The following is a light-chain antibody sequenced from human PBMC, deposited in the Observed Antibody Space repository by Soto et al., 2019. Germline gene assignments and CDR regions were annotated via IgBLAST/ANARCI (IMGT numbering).Light chain of an antibody. Sequence: EIVLTQSPGTLSLSPGERATLSCRASQSVSSSNLAWYHQKPGQAPRLLIYETSSRATGIPERFSGSGSGTDFTLTISRLEPEDFAVYYCQQYGSSPSLTFGGGTKVEIK. J-gene: IGKJ4*01. CDR2: ETS. CDR3: QQYGSSPSLT. CDR1: QSVSSSN. V-gene: IGKV3-20*01.